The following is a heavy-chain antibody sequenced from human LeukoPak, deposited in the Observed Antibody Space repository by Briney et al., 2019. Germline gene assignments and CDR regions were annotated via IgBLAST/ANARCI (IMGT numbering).Heavy chain of an antibody. CDR2: INSDGSST. CDR3: ARVRYGDYVRYFDY. J-gene: IGHJ4*02. Sequence: QPGGSLRLSCAASGFTFSSYWMHWVRQAPGKGLVWVSRINSDGSSTSYADSVKGRFTISRDNAKNTLYLQMNSLRAEDTAVYYCARVRYGDYVRYFDYWGQGTLVTVSS. CDR1: GFTFSSYW. D-gene: IGHD4-17*01. V-gene: IGHV3-74*01.